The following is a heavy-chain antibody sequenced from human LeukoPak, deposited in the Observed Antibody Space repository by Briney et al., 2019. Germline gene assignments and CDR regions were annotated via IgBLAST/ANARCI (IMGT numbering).Heavy chain of an antibody. CDR2: ISSSSNYI. CDR3: SRDVGASAPDAFDI. CDR1: GFTFSTYN. V-gene: IGHV3-21*01. Sequence: PGGSLRLSCAASGFTFSTYNMNWVRQAPGKGLEWVSSISSSSNYIYYADSVKGRFTISRDNAKNSLYLQMNSLRAEDTDVYYCSRDVGASAPDAFDIWGQGTMVTVSS. J-gene: IGHJ3*02. D-gene: IGHD1-26*01.